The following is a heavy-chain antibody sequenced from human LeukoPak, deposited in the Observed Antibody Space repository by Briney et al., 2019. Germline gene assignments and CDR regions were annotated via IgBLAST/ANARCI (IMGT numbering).Heavy chain of an antibody. CDR3: ARHYGP. CDR2: IYHSGST. CDR1: GGSISSGGYS. Sequence: SETLSLTCAVSGGSISSGGYSWSFIRQPPGKGLEWIGYIYHSGSTYYNPSLKSRVTISVDRSKNQFSLKLSSVTATDTALYYCARHYGPWGQGTLVTVSS. V-gene: IGHV4-30-2*01. J-gene: IGHJ4*02. D-gene: IGHD3-16*01.